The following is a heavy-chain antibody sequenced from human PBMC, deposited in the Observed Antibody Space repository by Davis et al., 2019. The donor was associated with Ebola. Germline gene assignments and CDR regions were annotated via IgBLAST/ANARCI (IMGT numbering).Heavy chain of an antibody. D-gene: IGHD6-19*01. CDR1: CFTFSSYW. CDR3: ASGQHSSLETPIDY. V-gene: IGHV3-74*01. J-gene: IGHJ4*02. Sequence: SLNISCAASCFTFSSYWLHWLRQAPRKGLVWVSCINRDGSSTTYADSVEGRFTISRDNSKNMLSLQMNSLRAEDTAAYYCASGQHSSLETPIDYWGQGTLVTVSS. CDR2: INRDGSST.